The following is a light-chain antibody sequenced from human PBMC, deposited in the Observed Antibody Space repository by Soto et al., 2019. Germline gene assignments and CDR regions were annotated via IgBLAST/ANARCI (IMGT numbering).Light chain of an antibody. CDR1: RSNIGAGYD. J-gene: IGLJ1*01. CDR3: QSYDRSLSGFHV. V-gene: IGLV1-40*01. CDR2: GNS. Sequence: QSVLTQPPSVSGAPGQRVTISCTGNRSNIGAGYDVHWYQHLPGTAPKLLIYGNSNRPSGVPDRFSGSKSGTSASLAVTGLQAEDEADYYCQSYDRSLSGFHVFGTGTKVTVL.